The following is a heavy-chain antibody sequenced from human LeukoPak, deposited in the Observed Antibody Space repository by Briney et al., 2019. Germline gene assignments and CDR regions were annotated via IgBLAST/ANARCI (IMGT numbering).Heavy chain of an antibody. CDR1: GGSTSSYY. J-gene: IGHJ3*02. D-gene: IGHD3-22*01. V-gene: IGHV4-4*07. CDR2: IYTSGST. Sequence: PSETLSLTCTVSGGSTSSYYWSWIRQPAGKGLEWIGRIYTSGSTNYNPSLKSRATMSVDTSKNPFSLKLSSVTAADTAVYYCARASGYYYDSSGRRAFDIWSQGTMVTVSS. CDR3: ARASGYYYDSSGRRAFDI.